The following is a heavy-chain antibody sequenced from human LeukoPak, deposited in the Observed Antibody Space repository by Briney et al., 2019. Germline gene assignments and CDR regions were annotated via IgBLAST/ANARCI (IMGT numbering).Heavy chain of an antibody. CDR3: ARQPDYGDAYDY. CDR1: GGSISSGGYY. J-gene: IGHJ4*02. V-gene: IGHV4-61*08. CDR2: IYYSGST. Sequence: PSETLSLTCTVSGGSISSGGYYWSWIRQHPGKGLEWIGYIYYSGSTNYNPSLKSRVTISVDTSKNQFSLKLSSVTAADTAVYYCARQPDYGDAYDYWGQGTLVTVSS. D-gene: IGHD4-17*01.